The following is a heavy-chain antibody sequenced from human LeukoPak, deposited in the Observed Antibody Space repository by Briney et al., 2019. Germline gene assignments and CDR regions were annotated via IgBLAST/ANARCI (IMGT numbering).Heavy chain of an antibody. D-gene: IGHD3-9*01. J-gene: IGHJ5*02. CDR1: GGSFSGYY. V-gene: IGHV4-34*01. CDR2: INHSGST. CDR3: ARGGNLRYFDWLLPNWFDP. Sequence: PETLSLTCAVYGGSFSGYYWSWIRQPPGKGLEWIGEINHSGSTNYNLSLKSRVTISVDTSKNQFSLKLSSVTAADTAVYYCARGGNLRYFDWLLPNWFDPWGQGTLVTVSS.